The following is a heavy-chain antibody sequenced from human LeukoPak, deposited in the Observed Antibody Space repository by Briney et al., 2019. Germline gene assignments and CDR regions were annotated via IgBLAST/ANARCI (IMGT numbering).Heavy chain of an antibody. CDR3: AKTRPLDSSSWSHGDY. CDR1: GFTFSSYS. V-gene: IGHV3-21*01. CDR2: ISSSSSYI. J-gene: IGHJ4*02. D-gene: IGHD6-13*01. Sequence: GGSLRLSCAASGFTFSSYSMNWVRQAPGKGLEWVSSISSSSSYIYYADSVKGRFTISRDNAKNSLYLQMNSLRAEDTAVYYCAKTRPLDSSSWSHGDYWGQGTLVTVSS.